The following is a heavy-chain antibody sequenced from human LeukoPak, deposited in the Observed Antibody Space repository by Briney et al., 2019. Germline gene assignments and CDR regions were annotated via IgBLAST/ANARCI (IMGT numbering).Heavy chain of an antibody. Sequence: GGSLRLSCAASGFAFSSYAMHWVRQAPGKGLEWAAVISYDGSNKYYADSVKGRFTISRDNPKNTLYLQMNSLRAEDTAVYYCARDRGGGDFWSGYYTGYYYYGMDVWGQGTTVTVSS. CDR1: GFAFSSYA. V-gene: IGHV3-30-3*01. J-gene: IGHJ6*02. D-gene: IGHD3-3*01. CDR3: ARDRGGGDFWSGYYTGYYYYGMDV. CDR2: ISYDGSNK.